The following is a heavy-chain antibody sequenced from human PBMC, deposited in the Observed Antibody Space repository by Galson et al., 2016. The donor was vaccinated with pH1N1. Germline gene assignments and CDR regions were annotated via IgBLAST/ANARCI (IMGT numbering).Heavy chain of an antibody. CDR2: ISWDSGSI. Sequence: SLRLSCAASGFTFDSYAMNWVRQTPGKGLEWVSLISWDSGSIHYADSVKGRFTISRDNSKNSLYLQMNSLRTEDSTFYYCAKDMGKGGSGWPIDFWGQGTLVTVSS. D-gene: IGHD6-19*01. V-gene: IGHV3-43D*04. J-gene: IGHJ4*02. CDR1: GFTFDSYA. CDR3: AKDMGKGGSGWPIDF.